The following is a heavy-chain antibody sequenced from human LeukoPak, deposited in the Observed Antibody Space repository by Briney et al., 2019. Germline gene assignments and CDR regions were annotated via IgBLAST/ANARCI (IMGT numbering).Heavy chain of an antibody. CDR1: GFTFSSYA. D-gene: IGHD1-14*01. Sequence: PGRSLRLSCAASGFTFSSYAMHWVRQAPGKGLEWVAVISYDGSNKYYADSVKGRFTISRDNSKNTLYLQINSLRAEDTAVYYCAKTYRGAGMDVWGKGTTVTVSS. J-gene: IGHJ6*04. CDR3: AKTYRGAGMDV. V-gene: IGHV3-30*04. CDR2: ISYDGSNK.